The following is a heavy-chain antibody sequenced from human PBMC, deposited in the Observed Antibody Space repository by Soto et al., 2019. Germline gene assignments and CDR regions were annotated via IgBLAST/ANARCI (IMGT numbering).Heavy chain of an antibody. V-gene: IGHV4-31*03. D-gene: IGHD4-4*01. Sequence: SETLSLTCTVSGASINSGCFYWSWVRQLPGKGLEWIGYIYFIGSTYYNPSLESRVTISLDTSQNQFSLKLSSVAAADTGVYFCARGNPCEVLLVYSGQGALVTVSS. J-gene: IGHJ4*02. CDR1: GASINSGCFY. CDR2: IYFIGST. CDR3: ARGNPCEVLLVY.